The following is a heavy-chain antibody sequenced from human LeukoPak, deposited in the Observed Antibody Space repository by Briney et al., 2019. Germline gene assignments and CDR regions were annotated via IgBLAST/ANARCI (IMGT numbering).Heavy chain of an antibody. V-gene: IGHV4-4*09. J-gene: IGHJ4*02. D-gene: IGHD6-19*01. CDR2: IYSSGST. CDR3: ARRDSSGYFDY. Sequence: SETLSVTCTVSGGSISSNYWSWLRQPPGKGVEGIGYIYSSGSTSYNPSLKRRVTIAVEMSKNKFTLKLGSVTAADPAVYSCARRDSSGYFDYWGQGILVTVSS. CDR1: GGSISSNY.